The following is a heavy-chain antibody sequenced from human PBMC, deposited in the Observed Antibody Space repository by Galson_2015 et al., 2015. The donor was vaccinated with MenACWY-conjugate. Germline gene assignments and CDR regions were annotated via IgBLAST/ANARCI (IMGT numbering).Heavy chain of an antibody. V-gene: IGHV5-51*01. CDR2: IDPHNSNT. J-gene: IGHJ6*02. CDR1: GYSFPNYW. Sequence: QSGAEVKKPGESLKISCKGSGYSFPNYWIGWVRQMPGRGLEWMGLIDPHNSNTRYSPSFQGQVTISADESISTAFLQWSSLKASDTAMYYCARHPPGGRGMDVWGQGTTVTVSS. CDR3: ARHPPGGRGMDV. D-gene: IGHD1-26*01.